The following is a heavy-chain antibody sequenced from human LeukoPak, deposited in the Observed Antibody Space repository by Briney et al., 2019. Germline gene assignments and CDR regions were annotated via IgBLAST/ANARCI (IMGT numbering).Heavy chain of an antibody. CDR1: GGSISSSNYY. D-gene: IGHD2-2*01. CDR2: IYYSGST. CDR3: ARHVSPSWGVDY. V-gene: IGHV4-39*01. Sequence: SETLSLTCTVSGGSISSSNYYWGWIRQPPGKGLEWIGSIYYSGSTYYNPSLKSRVTISVNTSKNQFSLKLISVTAADTAVFYYARHVSPSWGVDYWGQGTLVTVSS. J-gene: IGHJ4*02.